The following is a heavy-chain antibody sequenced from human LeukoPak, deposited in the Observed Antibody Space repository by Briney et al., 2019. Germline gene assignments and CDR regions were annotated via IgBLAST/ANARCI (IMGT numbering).Heavy chain of an antibody. CDR1: GFTFSSYW. D-gene: IGHD6-19*01. Sequence: GGSLRLSCAASGFTFSSYWMTWVRQAPGKGLEWVANIKQDGSERNYVDSVKGRFTISRDNAKNSLYLQMNTLRDEDTAVYYCATGAGCGYWGQGTLVTLSS. V-gene: IGHV3-7*03. CDR3: ATGAGCGY. CDR2: IKQDGSER. J-gene: IGHJ4*02.